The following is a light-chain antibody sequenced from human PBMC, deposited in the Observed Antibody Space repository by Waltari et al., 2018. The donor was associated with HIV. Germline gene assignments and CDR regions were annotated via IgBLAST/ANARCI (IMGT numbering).Light chain of an antibody. J-gene: IGLJ1*01. CDR1: SSDVGAFKY. Sequence: QSALTQPPSASGSPGQSVSISCTGASSDVGAFKYVSWYQQHPGKAPKLLIYDVTKRPSGVPDRFSGSTSGNTASLTVSGLQAEDESHYYCSSYAGSSMSYAFGTGTKVTVL. CDR3: SSYAGSSMSYA. V-gene: IGLV2-8*01. CDR2: DVT.